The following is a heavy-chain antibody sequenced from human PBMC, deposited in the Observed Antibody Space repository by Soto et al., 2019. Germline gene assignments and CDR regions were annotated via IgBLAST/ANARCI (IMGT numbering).Heavy chain of an antibody. J-gene: IGHJ6*02. CDR3: ARDKGWGDIAAAGTEAVYGMDV. CDR2: IYSGGST. V-gene: IGHV3-53*01. CDR1: GFTVSSNY. D-gene: IGHD6-13*01. Sequence: GGSLRLSCAASGFTVSSNYMSWVRQAPGKGLEWVSVIYSGGSTYYADSVKGRFTISRDNSKNTLYLQMNSLRAEDTAVYYCARDKGWGDIAAAGTEAVYGMDVWGQGTTVTVSS.